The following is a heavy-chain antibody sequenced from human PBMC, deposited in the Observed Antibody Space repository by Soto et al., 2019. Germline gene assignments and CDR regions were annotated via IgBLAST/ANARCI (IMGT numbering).Heavy chain of an antibody. CDR1: GYTFRSYG. J-gene: IGHJ4*02. D-gene: IGHD2-2*01. V-gene: IGHV1-58*02. CDR3: AAVPAAAIMFPQFDY. CDR2: IVVGSGNT. Sequence: PVKVSCKASGYTFRSYGSSWVRQARGQRLEWIGWIVVGSGNTNYAQKFQERVTITRDMSTSTAYMELSSLRSEDTAVYYCAAVPAAAIMFPQFDYWGQGTLVTVSS.